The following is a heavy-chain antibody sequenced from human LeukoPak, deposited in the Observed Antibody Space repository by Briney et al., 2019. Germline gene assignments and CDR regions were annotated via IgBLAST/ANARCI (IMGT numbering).Heavy chain of an antibody. V-gene: IGHV3-23*01. D-gene: IGHD2-2*01. CDR2: ISGSGGST. J-gene: IGHJ4*02. Sequence: GGSLRLSWAASGFTFSSYGMSWVRQAPGKGLEWVSAISGSGGSTYYADSVKGRFTISRDNSKNTLYLQMNSLRAEDTAVYYCAKDGYIVVVPAAMLHWGQGTLVTVSS. CDR3: AKDGYIVVVPAAMLH. CDR1: GFTFSSYG.